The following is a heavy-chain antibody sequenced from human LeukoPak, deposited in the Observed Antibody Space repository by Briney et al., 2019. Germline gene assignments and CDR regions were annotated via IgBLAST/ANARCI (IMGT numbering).Heavy chain of an antibody. CDR1: GGSISSYY. D-gene: IGHD6-19*01. V-gene: IGHV4-59*08. CDR3: ARHGHLSGWYHSEYFQH. J-gene: IGHJ1*01. CDR2: IYYSGST. Sequence: SGTLSLTCTVSGGSISSYYWSWIRQPPGKGLEWIGYIYYSGSTNYNPSLKSRVTISVDTSKNQFSLKLSSVTAADTAVYYCARHGHLSGWYHSEYFQHWGQGTLVTVSS.